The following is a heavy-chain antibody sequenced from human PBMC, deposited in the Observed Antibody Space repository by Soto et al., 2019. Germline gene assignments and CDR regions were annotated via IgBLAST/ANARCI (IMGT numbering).Heavy chain of an antibody. J-gene: IGHJ5*02. V-gene: IGHV1-69*01. D-gene: IGHD2-15*01. CDR3: ARGVVVVAASQLGWFDP. CDR2: IIPMFGTT. CDR1: GGTFSSYA. Sequence: QVQLVQSGAEMKKPGSSVKVSCKASGGTFSSYAISWVRQAPGQGLEWMGGIIPMFGTTKYAQKFQGRLTITADESTSTGYMELSSLRSGDTAVYYCARGVVVVAASQLGWFDPWGQGTLVTVSS.